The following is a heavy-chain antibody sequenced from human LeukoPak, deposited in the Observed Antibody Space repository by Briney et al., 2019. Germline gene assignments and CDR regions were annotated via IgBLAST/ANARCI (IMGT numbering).Heavy chain of an antibody. CDR2: INTNTGNP. Sequence: GASVKVSCKASGYTFTSYAMSWVRQATGQGLEWMGWINTNTGNPTYAQGFTGRFVFSLDTSVSTAYLQISSLKAEDTAVYYCARRGTHLWLPRRTPFDYWGQGTLVTVSS. V-gene: IGHV7-4-1*02. J-gene: IGHJ4*02. CDR1: GYTFTSYA. CDR3: ARRGTHLWLPRRTPFDY. D-gene: IGHD5-18*01.